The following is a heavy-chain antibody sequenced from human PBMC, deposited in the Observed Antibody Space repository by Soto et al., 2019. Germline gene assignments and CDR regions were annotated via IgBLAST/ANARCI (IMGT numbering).Heavy chain of an antibody. Sequence: GSVKVSCKASGYTFTSYDINWVRQATGQGLEWMGWMNPNSGNTGYAQKFQGRVTMTRNTSISTAYMELSSLRSEDTAVYYCARGGLLRFLEWSPDAFDIWGQGTMVTVSS. CDR2: MNPNSGNT. J-gene: IGHJ3*02. D-gene: IGHD3-3*01. CDR1: GYTFTSYD. CDR3: ARGGLLRFLEWSPDAFDI. V-gene: IGHV1-8*01.